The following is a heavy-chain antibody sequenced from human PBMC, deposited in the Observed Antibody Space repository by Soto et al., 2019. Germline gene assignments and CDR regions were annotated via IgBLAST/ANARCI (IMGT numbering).Heavy chain of an antibody. CDR3: TRTRFGMQV. J-gene: IGHJ6*01. Sequence: PVGSLRISCASSVFTFSNSWMSWVRQAPGKWLEWVANIKEDGSEKDYVDPVKGRFTITRDNAKKSLYLQMNNLRAEDTAVYFCTRTRFGMQVWGQGTTVSVSS. CDR2: IKEDGSEK. CDR1: VFTFSNSW. V-gene: IGHV3-7*03.